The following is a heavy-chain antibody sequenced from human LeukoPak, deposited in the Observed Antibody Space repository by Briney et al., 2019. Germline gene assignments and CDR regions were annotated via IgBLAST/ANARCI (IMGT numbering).Heavy chain of an antibody. V-gene: IGHV3-48*03. CDR3: ARDGYCSGGSCYSGGFDY. CDR2: ISSSGSTI. J-gene: IGHJ4*02. Sequence: PGGSLRLSCAASGFTFSSYEMNWVRQAPGKGLEWVSYISSSGSTIYYADSVEGRFTISRDNAKNSLYLQMNSLRAEDTAVYYCARDGYCSGGSCYSGGFDYWGQGTLVTVSS. CDR1: GFTFSSYE. D-gene: IGHD2-15*01.